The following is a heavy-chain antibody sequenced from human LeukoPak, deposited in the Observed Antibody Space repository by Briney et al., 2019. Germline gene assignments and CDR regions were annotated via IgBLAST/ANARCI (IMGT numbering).Heavy chain of an antibody. CDR2: IYYSGST. V-gene: IGHV4-39*01. J-gene: IGHJ4*02. CDR1: GGSISSSSYY. Sequence: PSETLSLTCTVSGGSISSSSYYWGWIRQPPGKGLEWIGSIYYSGSTYYNPSLKSRVTISVDTSKNQFSLKLSSVAAADTAVYYCARHVGIAARPDYWGQGTLVTVSS. CDR3: ARHVGIAARPDY. D-gene: IGHD6-6*01.